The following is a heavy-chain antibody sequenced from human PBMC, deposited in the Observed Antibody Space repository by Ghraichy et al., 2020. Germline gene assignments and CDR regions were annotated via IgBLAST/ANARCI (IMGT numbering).Heavy chain of an antibody. D-gene: IGHD5-24*01. J-gene: IGHJ6*02. CDR2: INAGNGNT. CDR3: AREGDVEMATIIGPYYYGMDV. CDR1: GYTFTSYA. V-gene: IGHV1-3*01. Sequence: ASVKVSCKASGYTFTSYAMHWVRQAPGQRLEWMGWINAGNGNTKYSQKFQGRVTITRDTSASTAYMELSSLRSEDTAVYYCAREGDVEMATIIGPYYYGMDVWGQGTTVTVSS.